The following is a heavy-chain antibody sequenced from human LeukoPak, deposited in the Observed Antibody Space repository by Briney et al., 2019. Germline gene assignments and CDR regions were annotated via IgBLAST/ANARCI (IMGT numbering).Heavy chain of an antibody. CDR3: ARTRSEPLGNAGSFDY. J-gene: IGHJ4*02. D-gene: IGHD3-10*01. CDR1: GYSISSGDY. V-gene: IGHV4-38-2*01. CDR2: ILNSGST. Sequence: SETLSLTCAVSGYSISSGDYWGWIRQPPGKGLEWIGSILNSGSTYYNPSLKSRVTISADTSKRHFSLKLSSVTAADMAVYYCARTRSEPLGNAGSFDYWGQGTQVTVSS.